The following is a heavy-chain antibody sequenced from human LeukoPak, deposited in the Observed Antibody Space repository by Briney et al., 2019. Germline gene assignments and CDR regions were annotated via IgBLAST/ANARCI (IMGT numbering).Heavy chain of an antibody. CDR1: GFTFDDYA. J-gene: IGHJ6*04. D-gene: IGHD3-10*02. V-gene: IGHV3-20*04. Sequence: GGSLRLSCAASGFTFDDYAMSWVRQTPGKGLEWVSGTNWDGGRTGYADSVKGRFTISRDNAKNSLYLQMNSLRAEDTAVYYCAELGITMIGGVWGKGTTVTISS. CDR2: TNWDGGRT. CDR3: AELGITMIGGV.